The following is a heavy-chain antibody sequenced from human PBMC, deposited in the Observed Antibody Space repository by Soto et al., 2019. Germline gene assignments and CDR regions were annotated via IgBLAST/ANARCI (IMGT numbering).Heavy chain of an antibody. Sequence: SVKVSCKASGYTFTGYYMHWVRQAPGQGLEWMGWINPNSGGTNYAQKLQGRVTMTTDTSTSTAYMELRSLRSDDTAVYYCARDEYYYDSSGYYPSASQFDYWGQGTLVTVSS. CDR2: INPNSGGT. D-gene: IGHD3-22*01. CDR1: GYTFTGYY. V-gene: IGHV1-2*02. J-gene: IGHJ4*02. CDR3: ARDEYYYDSSGYYPSASQFDY.